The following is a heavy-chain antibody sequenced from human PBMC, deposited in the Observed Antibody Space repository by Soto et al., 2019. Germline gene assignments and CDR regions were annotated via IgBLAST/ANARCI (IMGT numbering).Heavy chain of an antibody. CDR2: ISFHGRHQ. CDR3: AKELGSRGWEYFDH. CDR1: GFTFGSFA. Sequence: QLVESGGGVVQPGKSLRLSCAGSGFTFGSFAMHWVRQAPGKGLEWVAVISFHGRHQYYADSVKGRFTISRDNSNNTVYLQLSSLRLEDTAVYYCAKELGSRGWEYFDHWGQGTLVSVSS. V-gene: IGHV3-30*18. D-gene: IGHD6-19*01. J-gene: IGHJ4*02.